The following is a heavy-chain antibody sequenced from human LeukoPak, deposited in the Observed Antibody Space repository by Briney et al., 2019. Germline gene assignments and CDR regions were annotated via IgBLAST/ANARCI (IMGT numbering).Heavy chain of an antibody. CDR1: QFTTFSSYA. Sequence: GGSLRLSCEASQFTTFSSYAMNWVRPAPGKRLEWVSIMSGAGGRIEYADSVNGRFTISRDNSRNTVYLHMNSLRAEDTAVYYCAKKGQAGTGRNYMDVWGKGTTVTVAS. CDR2: MSGAGGRI. J-gene: IGHJ6*03. V-gene: IGHV3-23*01. D-gene: IGHD1-1*01. CDR3: AKKGQAGTGRNYMDV.